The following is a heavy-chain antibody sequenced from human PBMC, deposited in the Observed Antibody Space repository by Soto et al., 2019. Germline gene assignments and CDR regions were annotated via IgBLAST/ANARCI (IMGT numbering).Heavy chain of an antibody. CDR2: ISSSSSTI. J-gene: IGHJ6*02. CDR1: GFTFSSYS. D-gene: IGHD3-3*01. Sequence: PVGSLRLSCAASGFTFSSYSMNWVRQTPGKGLEWVSYISSSSSTIYYADSVKGRFTISRDNAKNSLYLQMNSLRAEDTAVYYCARGVNVNYDFWSGYYIHYGMDVWGQGTTVTVSS. CDR3: ARGVNVNYDFWSGYYIHYGMDV. V-gene: IGHV3-48*04.